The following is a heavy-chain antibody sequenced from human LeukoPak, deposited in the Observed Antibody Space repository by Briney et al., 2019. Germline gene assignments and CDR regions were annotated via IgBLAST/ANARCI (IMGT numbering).Heavy chain of an antibody. D-gene: IGHD4-17*01. CDR1: GGSISSSSYY. V-gene: IGHV4-39*01. CDR2: IYYSGST. Sequence: SETLSLTCTVSGGSISSSSYYWGWIRQPPEKGLEWIGSIYYSGSTYYNPSLKSRVTISVDTSKNQFSLKLSSVTAADTAVYYCARGGDYDYWGQGTLVTVSS. J-gene: IGHJ4*02. CDR3: ARGGDYDY.